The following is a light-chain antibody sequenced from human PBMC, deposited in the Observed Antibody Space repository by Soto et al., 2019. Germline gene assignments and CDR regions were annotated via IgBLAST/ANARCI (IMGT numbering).Light chain of an antibody. J-gene: IGLJ1*01. CDR1: SSDIGAYNY. CDR3: KSYTRSSAYV. V-gene: IGLV2-14*03. CDR2: DVS. Sequence: QSVLTQPASVSGSPGQSITIFCTGTSSDIGAYNYVSWYQQLPGKAPKVMIYDVSNRPSGVSDRFSGSKSGNAASLTISGLQAEDEADYYCKSYTRSSAYVFGTGTKVTVL.